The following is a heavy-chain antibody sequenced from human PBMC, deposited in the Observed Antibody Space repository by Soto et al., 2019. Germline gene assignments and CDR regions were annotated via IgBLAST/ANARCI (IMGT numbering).Heavy chain of an antibody. CDR3: ARGVYGYPSHYFDY. J-gene: IGHJ4*02. CDR2: VFYSGST. V-gene: IGHV4-59*08. CDR1: GRSIGMQY. Sequence: SETQSLTNSVSGRSIGMQYWILLRPSPDKGLEWLGYVFYSGSTYYNPSLKSRVTISVDTSKNQFSLKLSSVTAADTAVYYCARGVYGYPSHYFDYWGQGTLVTLSS. D-gene: IGHD5-18*01.